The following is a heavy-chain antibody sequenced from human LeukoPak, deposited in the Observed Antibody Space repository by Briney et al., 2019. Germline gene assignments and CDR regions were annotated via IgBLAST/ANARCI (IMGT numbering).Heavy chain of an antibody. V-gene: IGHV4-59*12. Sequence: SETLSLTCTVSSGSISSYYWSWIRQPPGKGLEWIGYIYYSGSTNYNPSLKSRVTISVDTSKNQFSLKLSSVTAADTAVYYCARDPYFLYSGSYWGWFDPWGQGTLVTVSS. J-gene: IGHJ5*02. D-gene: IGHD1-26*01. CDR3: ARDPYFLYSGSYWGWFDP. CDR1: SGSISSYY. CDR2: IYYSGST.